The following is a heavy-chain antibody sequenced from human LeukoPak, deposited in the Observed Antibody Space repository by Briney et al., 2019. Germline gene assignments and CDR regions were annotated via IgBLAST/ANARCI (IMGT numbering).Heavy chain of an antibody. CDR3: ASELSRYYYYYMDV. J-gene: IGHJ6*03. Sequence: SVKVSCKASGGTFSSYAISWVRQAPGQGLEWMGGIIPIFGTANYAQKFQGRDTITTDESTSTAYMELSSLRSEDTAVYYCASELSRYYYYYMDVWGKGTTVTVSS. V-gene: IGHV1-69*05. CDR1: GGTFSSYA. CDR2: IIPIFGTA.